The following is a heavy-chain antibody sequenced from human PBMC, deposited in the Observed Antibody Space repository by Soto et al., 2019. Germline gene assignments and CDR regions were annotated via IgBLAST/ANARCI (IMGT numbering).Heavy chain of an antibody. J-gene: IGHJ6*02. D-gene: IGHD3-10*01. CDR3: SGGYYFGYYYGMDV. CDR2: IYYSGST. Sequence: SETLSLTCTVSGCSISSGGYYWSWLRQHPGKGLEWIGYIYYSGSTYYNPSLKSRVTISVDTSKNQFSLKLSSVTAADTAVYYCSGGYYFGYYYGMDVWGQGTTVT. V-gene: IGHV4-31*03. CDR1: GCSISSGGYY.